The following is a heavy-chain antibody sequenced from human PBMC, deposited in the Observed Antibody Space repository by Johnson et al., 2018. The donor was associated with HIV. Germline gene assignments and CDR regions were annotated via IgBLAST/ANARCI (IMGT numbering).Heavy chain of an antibody. D-gene: IGHD1-26*01. CDR1: GFTFSSYA. Sequence: QVQLMESGGGVVQPGRSLRLSCAASGFTFSSYAMHWVRQAPGKGLEWVAVISYDGSNKYYADSVKGRFTISRDNSKNTLYLQMNSLRAEDTAVYYCARDGKVGATPRRAFEIWGQGTMVTVSS. V-gene: IGHV3-30-3*01. J-gene: IGHJ3*02. CDR3: ARDGKVGATPRRAFEI. CDR2: ISYDGSNK.